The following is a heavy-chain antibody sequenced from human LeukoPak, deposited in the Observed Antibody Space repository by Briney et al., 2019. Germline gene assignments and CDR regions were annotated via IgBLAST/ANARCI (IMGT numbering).Heavy chain of an antibody. CDR3: ARSTYYAAFDI. CDR1: GGSFSGYY. Sequence: SETLSLTCAVYGGSFSGYYWSWIRQPPGKGLEWIGEINHSGSTNYNPSLKSRVTISVDTSKNQFSLKLSSVTAADTAVHYCARSTYYAAFDIWGQGTMVTVSS. V-gene: IGHV4-34*01. D-gene: IGHD2/OR15-2a*01. CDR2: INHSGST. J-gene: IGHJ3*02.